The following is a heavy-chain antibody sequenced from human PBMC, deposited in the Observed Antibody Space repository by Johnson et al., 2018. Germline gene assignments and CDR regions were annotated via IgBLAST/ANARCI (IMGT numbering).Heavy chain of an antibody. CDR1: GFTFSSYG. J-gene: IGHJ3*02. Sequence: QVQLVQSGGGVVQPGRSLRLSCTASGFTFSSYGMHWVRQAPGKGLEWVAVIWYDGSNRYYADSVKGRFTISRDNSKNTLFLEMNSLRAEDTAVYYCAGEGCYKDRGGAFDIWGQGTMVTVSS. D-gene: IGHD3-22*01. CDR3: AGEGCYKDRGGAFDI. CDR2: IWYDGSNR. V-gene: IGHV3-33*01.